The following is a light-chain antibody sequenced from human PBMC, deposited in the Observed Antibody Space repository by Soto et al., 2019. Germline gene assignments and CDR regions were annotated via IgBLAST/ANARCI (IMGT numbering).Light chain of an antibody. V-gene: IGKV3-20*01. J-gene: IGKJ5*01. Sequence: VLTQSPGTLSLSPGERATPSCGASQTLKSSSLAWYQQKAGQAPRLLIYGTSTRATGIPDRFSGSGSGTDFALTISRLEPEDFAVYYCQQYGNSGITFGQGTRLEIK. CDR1: QTLKSSS. CDR2: GTS. CDR3: QQYGNSGIT.